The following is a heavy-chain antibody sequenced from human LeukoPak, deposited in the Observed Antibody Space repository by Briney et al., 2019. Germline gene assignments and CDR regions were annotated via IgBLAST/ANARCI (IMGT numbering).Heavy chain of an antibody. D-gene: IGHD3-10*01. CDR1: GYTFTNYG. J-gene: IGHJ4*02. Sequence: SVKVSCKASGYTFTNYGISWVRQAPGQGLEWMGGIIPIFGTANYAQKFQGRVTITADESTSTAYMELSSLRSEDTAVYYCARDNHYYGSGRHFDYWGQGTLVTVSS. CDR3: ARDNHYYGSGRHFDY. CDR2: IIPIFGTA. V-gene: IGHV1-69*13.